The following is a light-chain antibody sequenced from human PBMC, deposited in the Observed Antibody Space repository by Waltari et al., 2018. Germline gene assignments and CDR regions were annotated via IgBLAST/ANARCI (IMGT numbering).Light chain of an antibody. V-gene: IGKV3-20*01. Sequence: EIVLTPSPGSLSSSPGERVTLSCRASQSVSRPLAWYQQKPGQAPRLLIFGASNRATGIPDRFSGSGSETDFSLTISRLEPEDFAVYYCQHYVRLPATFGRGTKVEIK. CDR1: QSVSRP. CDR3: QHYVRLPAT. J-gene: IGKJ1*01. CDR2: GAS.